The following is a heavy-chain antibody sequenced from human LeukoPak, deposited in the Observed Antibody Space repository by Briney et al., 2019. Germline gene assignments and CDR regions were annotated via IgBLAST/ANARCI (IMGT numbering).Heavy chain of an antibody. CDR3: AKSLTASVYYSDY. CDR1: GFTFSSYA. J-gene: IGHJ4*02. V-gene: IGHV3-23*01. CDR2: ISGSGSNT. D-gene: IGHD6-25*01. Sequence: QPGGSLRLSCAASGFTFSSYAMSWVRQAPGKGLEWVSTISGSGSNTYYADSVKGRFTISSDNSKNTLYLQMNSLRAEDTAVFYCAKSLTASVYYSDYWGQGTLVTVSS.